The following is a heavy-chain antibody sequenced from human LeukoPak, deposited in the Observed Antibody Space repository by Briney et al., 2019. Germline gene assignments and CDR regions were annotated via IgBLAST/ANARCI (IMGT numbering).Heavy chain of an antibody. CDR3: AHSMRSYCSGGSCYDKGVWFDP. CDR1: GFSLSTSGVG. CDR2: IYWDDDK. D-gene: IGHD2-15*01. V-gene: IGHV2-5*02. J-gene: IGHJ5*02. Sequence: KESGPTLVKPTQTLTLTCTFSGFSLSTSGVGVGWIRQPPGKALEWLALIYWDDDKRYSPSLKSRLTITKDTSKNQVVLTMTNMDPVDTATYYCAHSMRSYCSGGSCYDKGVWFDPWGQGTLVTVSS.